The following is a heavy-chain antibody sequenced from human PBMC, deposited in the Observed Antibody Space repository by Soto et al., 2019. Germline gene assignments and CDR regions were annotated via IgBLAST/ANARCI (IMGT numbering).Heavy chain of an antibody. D-gene: IGHD6-19*01. CDR3: ARRQQWLVKTRAFDI. Sequence: QVQLVQSGAEVKKPGASVKVSCKASGYTFTSYGISWVRQAPGQGLEWMGWISAYNGNTNYAQKLQGRVTMTTDTSTSTAYRVLRILRSDDTAVYYCARRQQWLVKTRAFDIWGQGTMVTVSS. V-gene: IGHV1-18*01. CDR1: GYTFTSYG. J-gene: IGHJ3*02. CDR2: ISAYNGNT.